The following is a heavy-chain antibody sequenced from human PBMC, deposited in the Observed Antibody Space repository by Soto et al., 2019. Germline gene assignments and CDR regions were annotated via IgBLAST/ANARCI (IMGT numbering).Heavy chain of an antibody. Sequence: GSLRLSCAASGFTFSSYSMNWVRQAPGKGLEWVSYISIGSTTIFYADSVKGRFTISRDNAKNSLYLQMNSLRDEDTAVYYCARDNGMAGSFDPWGQGTLVTVSS. D-gene: IGHD2-8*01. CDR1: GFTFSSYS. CDR2: ISIGSTTI. J-gene: IGHJ5*02. CDR3: ARDNGMAGSFDP. V-gene: IGHV3-48*02.